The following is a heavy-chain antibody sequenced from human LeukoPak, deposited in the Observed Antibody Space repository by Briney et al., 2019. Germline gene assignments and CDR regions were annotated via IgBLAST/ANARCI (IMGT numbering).Heavy chain of an antibody. D-gene: IGHD3-22*01. J-gene: IGHJ4*02. CDR1: GGTFSSYA. CDR2: IIPIFGTA. CDR3: AGHLYYYDSSGYLPPLDY. V-gene: IGHV1-69*06. Sequence: SVKVSCKASGGTFSSYAISWVRQAPGQGLEWMGGIIPIFGTANYAQKFQGRVTITADKSTSTAYMELSSLRSEDTAVYYCAGHLYYYDSSGYLPPLDYWGQGTLVTVSS.